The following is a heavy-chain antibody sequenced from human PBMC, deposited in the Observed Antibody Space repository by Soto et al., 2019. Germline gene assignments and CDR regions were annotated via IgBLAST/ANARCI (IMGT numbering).Heavy chain of an antibody. CDR3: ARGGHVVVVTAALDY. J-gene: IGHJ4*02. CDR1: GDTFTEYY. Sequence: QVQLMQSGAEVKKPGASVKVSCKASGDTFTEYYIHWVRQAPGQGLEWMGTVNPSGGHTTYAQNVQGRVTRTRDTATSTLYMELTSLTSEDTAVYYCARGGHVVVVTAALDYWGQGTLVTVSS. V-gene: IGHV1-46*01. D-gene: IGHD2-21*02. CDR2: VNPSGGHT.